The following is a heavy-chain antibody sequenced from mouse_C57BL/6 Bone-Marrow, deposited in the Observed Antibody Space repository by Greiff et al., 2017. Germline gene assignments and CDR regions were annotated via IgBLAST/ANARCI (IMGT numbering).Heavy chain of an antibody. CDR2: IYPGDGDT. Sequence: VQLQQSGPELVKPGASVKISCKASGYAFSRSWMNWVKQRPGKGLEWIGRIYPGDGDTNYNGKFKGKATLTADKSSSTAYMHLSSLTSEDSAVXFCARRLLGFFDDWGQGTTLTVSS. CDR3: ARRLLGFFDD. J-gene: IGHJ2*01. V-gene: IGHV1-82*01. CDR1: GYAFSRSW. D-gene: IGHD1-1*01.